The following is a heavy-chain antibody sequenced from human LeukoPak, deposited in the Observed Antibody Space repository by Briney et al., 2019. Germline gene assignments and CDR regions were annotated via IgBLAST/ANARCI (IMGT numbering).Heavy chain of an antibody. V-gene: IGHV3-66*01. CDR2: IYTGGTT. Sequence: GGSLRLSCAASGFTVSSTYMTWVRQAPGKGLEWLSVIYTGGTTLYADSVKGSFTISRDNSKNTLYLQMNSLRDEDTAVYYCARGANGDYSTPDCWGRGTLVTVSS. CDR1: GFTVSSTY. CDR3: ARGANGDYSTPDC. J-gene: IGHJ4*02. D-gene: IGHD4-17*01.